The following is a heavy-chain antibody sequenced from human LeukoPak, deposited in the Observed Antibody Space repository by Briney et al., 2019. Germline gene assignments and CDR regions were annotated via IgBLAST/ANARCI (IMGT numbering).Heavy chain of an antibody. J-gene: IGHJ6*03. D-gene: IGHD5-18*01. CDR2: IRYDGSDK. CDR3: AKDSGYSDYYMDV. Sequence: GGSLRLSCAASGFTFSSYGMHWVRQAPGKGLEWVAFIRYDGSDKYYADSVKGRFTISRDNSKSTLYLQMNSLRAEDTAVYYCAKDSGYSDYYMDVWGKGTTFIVSS. V-gene: IGHV3-30*02. CDR1: GFTFSSYG.